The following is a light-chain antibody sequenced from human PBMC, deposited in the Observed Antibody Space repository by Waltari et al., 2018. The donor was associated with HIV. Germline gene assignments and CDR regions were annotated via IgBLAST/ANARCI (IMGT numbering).Light chain of an antibody. CDR2: ENA. CDR3: GTWDNSLSAWV. V-gene: IGLV1-51*01. Sequence: QSVLTQPPSVSAAPGQKVTISCSGRSSNIGKNYVSWYQQLPGTAPKLVIYENAKRPSGIPDLFSGAKSGTSATLGITGLQTGDEADYYCGTWDNSLSAWVFGGGTKLTVL. CDR1: SSNIGKNY. J-gene: IGLJ3*02.